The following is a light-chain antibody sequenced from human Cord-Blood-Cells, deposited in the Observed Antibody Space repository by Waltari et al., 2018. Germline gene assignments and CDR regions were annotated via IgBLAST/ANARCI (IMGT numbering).Light chain of an antibody. Sequence: EIVFTQSPGTLSLSPGERATLSCRSSQSVSSSYLAWYQQKPGQAPRLLIYGASSRATGIPDRFSGSVSGTDFTLSISRLEPEDFAVYYCQQYGSSLWTFGQGTKVEIK. CDR1: QSVSSSY. J-gene: IGKJ1*01. V-gene: IGKV3-20*01. CDR3: QQYGSSLWT. CDR2: GAS.